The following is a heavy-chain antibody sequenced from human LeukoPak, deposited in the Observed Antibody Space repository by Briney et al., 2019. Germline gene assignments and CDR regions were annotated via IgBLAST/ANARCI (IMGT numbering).Heavy chain of an antibody. Sequence: KSGESLKISCKGSGYSFSSYWIGWVRQKPGKGLEWMGIIYPRDSTTRYSPAFEGQVTISVDKSITTAYLQWSSLKASDTAMYYCARRAIIQGTSALDFWGQGTVVIVSS. CDR1: GYSFSSYW. D-gene: IGHD3-3*01. CDR3: ARRAIIQGTSALDF. J-gene: IGHJ4*02. V-gene: IGHV5-51*01. CDR2: IYPRDSTT.